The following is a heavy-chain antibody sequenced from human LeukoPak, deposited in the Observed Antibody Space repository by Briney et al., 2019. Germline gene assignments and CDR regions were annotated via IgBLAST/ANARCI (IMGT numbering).Heavy chain of an antibody. D-gene: IGHD6-19*01. J-gene: IGHJ4*02. V-gene: IGHV3-23*01. CDR1: GFSLSTYG. CDR3: AKDHGTAVAGFYY. CDR2: ITGTGGST. Sequence: QPGASLRLSCAASGFSLSTYGASWVRQPPGKGLEWVSGITGTGGSTYYADSVKGRFTVSRDTSKNTLYLQMNSLRAEDTAIYYCAKDHGTAVAGFYYWGQGTLVTVSS.